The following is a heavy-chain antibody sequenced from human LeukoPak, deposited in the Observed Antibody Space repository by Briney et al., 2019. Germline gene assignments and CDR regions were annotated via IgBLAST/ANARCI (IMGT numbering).Heavy chain of an antibody. CDR1: GGTFSSYA. Sequence: ASVKVSCKASGGTFSSYAISWVRQAPGQGLEWMGGFDPEDGETIYAQKFQGRVTMTEDTSTDTAYMELSSLRSEDTAVYYCATELTMVRGVPYYFDYWGQGTLVTVSS. J-gene: IGHJ4*02. D-gene: IGHD3-10*01. CDR2: FDPEDGET. V-gene: IGHV1-24*01. CDR3: ATELTMVRGVPYYFDY.